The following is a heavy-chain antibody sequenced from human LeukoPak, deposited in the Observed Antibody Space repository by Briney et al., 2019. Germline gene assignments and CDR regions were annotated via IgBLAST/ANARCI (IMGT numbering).Heavy chain of an antibody. CDR2: IYSGGST. CDR3: AREQGDGHFDY. V-gene: IGHV3-53*01. J-gene: IGHJ4*02. Sequence: RGSLRLSCAASGFTVSSNYMSWVRQAPGKGLEWVSAIYSGGSTYYADSVKGRFTISRDNSKNTLYLQMNSLRAEDTAVYYCAREQGDGHFDYWGQGTLVTVSS. CDR1: GFTVSSNY. D-gene: IGHD3-16*01.